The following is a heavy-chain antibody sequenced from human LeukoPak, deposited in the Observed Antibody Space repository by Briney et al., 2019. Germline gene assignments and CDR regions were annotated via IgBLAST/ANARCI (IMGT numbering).Heavy chain of an antibody. CDR1: GGSISSSSYY. D-gene: IGHD6-13*01. CDR2: IYYSGST. CDR3: MTHPAGRSSWYPGWFNP. J-gene: IGHJ5*02. V-gene: IGHV4-39*01. Sequence: SETLSLTCTVSGGSISSSSYYWGWIRQPPGMELEWIGSIYYSGSTYYNPSLKSRVTISVDTSKKQFSLKLSSVTAAEPAVHYCMTHPAGRSSWYPGWFNPCSQGSLVTVSS.